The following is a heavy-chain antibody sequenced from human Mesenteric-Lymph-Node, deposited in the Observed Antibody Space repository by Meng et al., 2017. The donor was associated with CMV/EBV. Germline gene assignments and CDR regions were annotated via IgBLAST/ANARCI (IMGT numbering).Heavy chain of an antibody. CDR2: IYWDDDK. D-gene: IGHD5-12*01. CDR3: VHRSGYESIVRY. Sequence: CTFSGFSLSTSGMGVGWVRQPPGKALEWLALIYWDDDKRYSPSLKSRLTITKDTSKNQVVLTLTNMDPVDTATYYCVHRSGYESIVRYWGQGTLVTVSS. CDR1: GFSLSTSGMG. V-gene: IGHV2-5*02. J-gene: IGHJ4*02.